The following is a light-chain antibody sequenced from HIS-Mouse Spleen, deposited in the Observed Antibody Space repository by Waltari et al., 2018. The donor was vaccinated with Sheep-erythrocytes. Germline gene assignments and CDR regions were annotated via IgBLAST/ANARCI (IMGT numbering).Light chain of an antibody. CDR1: STDVGSYNL. CDR3: CSYAGSSTPWV. CDR2: EGS. Sequence: QSALTQPASVSVPPGQSITIACPGTSTDVGSYNLVPGYQQHPGKAPKLMIYEGSKRPSGVSNRFSGSKSGNTASLTISGLQAEDEADYYCCSYAGSSTPWVFGGGTKLTVL. V-gene: IGLV2-23*01. J-gene: IGLJ3*02.